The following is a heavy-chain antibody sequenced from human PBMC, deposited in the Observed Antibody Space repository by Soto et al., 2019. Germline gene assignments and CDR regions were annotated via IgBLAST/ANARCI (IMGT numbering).Heavy chain of an antibody. Sequence: GGSLRLSCTASGFTFGDYAMSWFRQAPGKGLEWVGFIRSKAYGGTTEYAASVKGRFTISRDDSKSIAYLQMNSLKTEDTAVYYCTRDPYAHYDFLFNWFDPWGQGTLVTVSS. J-gene: IGHJ5*02. V-gene: IGHV3-49*03. CDR3: TRDPYAHYDFLFNWFDP. D-gene: IGHD3-3*01. CDR1: GFTFGDYA. CDR2: IRSKAYGGTT.